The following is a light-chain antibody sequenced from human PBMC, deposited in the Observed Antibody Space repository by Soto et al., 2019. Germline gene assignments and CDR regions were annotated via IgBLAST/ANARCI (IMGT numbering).Light chain of an antibody. CDR1: QSIGSW. V-gene: IGKV1-5*01. Sequence: IQMTQSPSTLSASVGDRVTITCRASQSIGSWLAWYQQKPGKAPKLLIYAASTLQSGVPSRFSGSGSGTEFTLTISSLQPDDFATYYCQQYNSYSTFGQGTKVDIK. CDR3: QQYNSYST. J-gene: IGKJ1*01. CDR2: AAS.